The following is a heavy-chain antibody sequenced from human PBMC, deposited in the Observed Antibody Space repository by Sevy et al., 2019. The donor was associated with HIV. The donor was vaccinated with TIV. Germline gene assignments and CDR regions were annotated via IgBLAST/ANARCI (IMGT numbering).Heavy chain of an antibody. CDR3: ARQGGIVDRAFDY. D-gene: IGHD2-21*01. Sequence: SETLSLTCTISGGSISSSSYDWGWIRQPPGKGLEWIGSMFYSGSTYYNPSLKSRVIISIDISKTHFSVKLSPVTAADTAVYYCARQGGIVDRAFDYWGQGTLVTVSS. J-gene: IGHJ4*02. CDR2: MFYSGST. CDR1: GGSISSSSYD. V-gene: IGHV4-39*01.